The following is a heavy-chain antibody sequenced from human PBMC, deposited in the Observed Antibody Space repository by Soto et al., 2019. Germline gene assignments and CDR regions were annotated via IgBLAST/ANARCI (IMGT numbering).Heavy chain of an antibody. CDR2: TSGGGGST. V-gene: IGHV3-23*01. Sequence: HPGVSLRLSCAASGFTFSSYAMSWVRQAPGKGLEWVPATSGGGGSTYYADSVKGRFTISRDNSKNTLYLQMNILRAEDPPVYYCAKGGQKYSTTTFDDWGEGTLVTLSS. CDR1: GFTFSSYA. D-gene: IGHD1-26*01. CDR3: AKGGQKYSTTTFDD. J-gene: IGHJ4*02.